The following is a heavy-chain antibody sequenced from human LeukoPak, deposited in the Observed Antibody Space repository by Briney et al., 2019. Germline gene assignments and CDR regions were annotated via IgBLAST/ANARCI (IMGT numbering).Heavy chain of an antibody. CDR3: AKMSLLWFGELLNFDY. D-gene: IGHD3-10*01. CDR2: ISGSGGST. J-gene: IGHJ4*02. CDR1: GFTFSGYA. Sequence: GGSLRLSCAASGFTFSGYAMSWVRQAPGKGLEWVSAISGSGGSTYYADSVKGRFTISRDNSENTLYLQMNSLRAEDTAVYYCAKMSLLWFGELLNFDYWGQGTLVTVSS. V-gene: IGHV3-23*01.